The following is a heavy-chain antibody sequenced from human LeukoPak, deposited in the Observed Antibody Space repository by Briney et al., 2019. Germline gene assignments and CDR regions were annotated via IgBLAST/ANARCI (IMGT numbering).Heavy chain of an antibody. J-gene: IGHJ4*02. CDR3: ARHYYDSSGYPTDY. D-gene: IGHD3-22*01. V-gene: IGHV1-2*02. CDR2: INPNSGGT. CDR1: GYTFTGYY. Sequence: GASVKVSCKASGYTFTGYYMHWVRQATGQGLEWMGWINPNSGGTNYAQKFQGRVTMTRDTSISTAYMELSRLRSDDTAVYYCARHYYDSSGYPTDYWGQGTLVTVSS.